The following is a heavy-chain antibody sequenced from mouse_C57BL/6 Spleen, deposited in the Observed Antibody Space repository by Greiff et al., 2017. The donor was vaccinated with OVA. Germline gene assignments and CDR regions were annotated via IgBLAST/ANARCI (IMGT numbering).Heavy chain of an antibody. J-gene: IGHJ1*03. CDR1: GFTFTDYY. D-gene: IGHD3-2*02. CDR2: IRNKANGYTT. CDR3: ASRARGSWDFDV. Sequence: EVMLVESGGGLVQPGGSLSLSCAASGFTFTDYYMSWVRQPPGKALEWLGFIRNKANGYTTEYSASVKGRFTISRDNSQSILYLQMNALRAEDSATYYCASRARGSWDFDVWGTGTTVTVSS. V-gene: IGHV7-3*01.